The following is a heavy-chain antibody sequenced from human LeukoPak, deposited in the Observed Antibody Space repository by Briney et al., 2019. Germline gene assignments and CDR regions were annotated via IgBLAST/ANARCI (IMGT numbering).Heavy chain of an antibody. CDR2: ISGSGGRT. J-gene: IGHJ4*02. V-gene: IGHV3-23*01. CDR1: EFTFSSYA. D-gene: IGHD6-6*01. CDR3: AKAAQVAGRPNLGGHFDY. Sequence: GGSLRLSCAASEFTFSSYAMSWVRQAPGKGLEWVSAISGSGGRTYYAESVKGRFTISRDNNENTLYLQMNSLRAEDTAVYYCAKAAQVAGRPNLGGHFDYWGQGTLVTVSS.